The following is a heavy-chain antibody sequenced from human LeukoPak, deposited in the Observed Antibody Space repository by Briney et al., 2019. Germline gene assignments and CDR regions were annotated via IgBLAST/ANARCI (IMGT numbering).Heavy chain of an antibody. CDR1: EFTFTTYG. CDR2: IYYDGSNI. Sequence: PGGSLRLSCAASEFTFTTYGMHGVRQAPDKGLEWGAFIYYDGSNIYYAAYVKGRFTISRDISKNTLYLQMDSLRAEDTAIYYCARDWKTNSFDYWGQGTLVTVSS. D-gene: IGHD1-1*01. J-gene: IGHJ4*02. V-gene: IGHV3-33*01. CDR3: ARDWKTNSFDY.